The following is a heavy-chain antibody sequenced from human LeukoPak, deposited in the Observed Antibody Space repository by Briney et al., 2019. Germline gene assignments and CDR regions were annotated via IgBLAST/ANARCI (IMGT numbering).Heavy chain of an antibody. CDR1: GFTFSSYG. D-gene: IGHD6-13*01. Sequence: GGSLRLSCAASGFTFSSYGMYWVRQAPGKGLEWVAFIRYDGSSKYYADSVKGRFTISRDNSKNTLYLQMNSLRAEDTAVYYCAKGYSSLNFDYWGQGTLVTVSS. CDR3: AKGYSSLNFDY. CDR2: IRYDGSSK. J-gene: IGHJ4*02. V-gene: IGHV3-30*02.